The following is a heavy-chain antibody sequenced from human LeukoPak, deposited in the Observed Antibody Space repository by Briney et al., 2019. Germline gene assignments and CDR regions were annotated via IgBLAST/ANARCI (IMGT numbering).Heavy chain of an antibody. CDR1: GGSISYSSYY. CDR2: IHYSGST. J-gene: IGHJ5*02. Sequence: SETLSLTCTVSGGSISYSSYYWGWIRQPPGKGLEWIGSIHYSGSTYYNPSLKSRVTISVDTSKNQFSLKLSSVTAADTAVYYCARDSIAAAGPNWFDPWGQGTLVTVSS. D-gene: IGHD6-13*01. CDR3: ARDSIAAAGPNWFDP. V-gene: IGHV4-39*07.